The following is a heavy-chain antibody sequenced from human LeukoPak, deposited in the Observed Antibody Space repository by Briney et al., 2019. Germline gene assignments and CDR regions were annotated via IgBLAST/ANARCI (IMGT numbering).Heavy chain of an antibody. Sequence: SETLSLTCTVSGVSISSHYWSWLRQPPGKGLEWIGYIYYSGSTNYNPSLKSRVTISVDTSKNQFSLKLSSVTAADTAVYYCARSRGYSYGLYYFDYWGQGTLVTVSS. CDR2: IYYSGST. CDR3: ARSRGYSYGLYYFDY. J-gene: IGHJ4*02. CDR1: GVSISSHY. D-gene: IGHD5-18*01. V-gene: IGHV4-59*11.